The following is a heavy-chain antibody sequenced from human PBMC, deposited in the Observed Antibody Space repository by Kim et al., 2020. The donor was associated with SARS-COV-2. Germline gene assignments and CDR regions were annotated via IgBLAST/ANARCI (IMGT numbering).Heavy chain of an antibody. D-gene: IGHD3-10*01. V-gene: IGHV4-39*07. J-gene: IGHJ4*02. Sequence: SLKSRVTISVDTSKHQFSLKLSCVTAGDTAVYYCARGGGRITMVRGAVDYWGQGTLVTVSS. CDR3: ARGGGRITMVRGAVDY.